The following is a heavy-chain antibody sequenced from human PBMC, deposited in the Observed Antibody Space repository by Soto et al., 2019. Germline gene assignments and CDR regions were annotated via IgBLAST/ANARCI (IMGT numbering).Heavy chain of an antibody. CDR1: GFTFSSYS. V-gene: IGHV3-48*01. CDR2: ISSSSATI. J-gene: IGHJ5*02. Sequence: EVQLVESGGGLVQPGGSLRLSCAASGFTFSSYSMNWVRQAPGKGLEWVSYISSSSATIYYADSVKGRFTISRDNAKNSLYLQMNSLRAEDTAVDYCARESDLYNWFDPWGQGTLVTVSS. CDR3: ARESDLYNWFDP.